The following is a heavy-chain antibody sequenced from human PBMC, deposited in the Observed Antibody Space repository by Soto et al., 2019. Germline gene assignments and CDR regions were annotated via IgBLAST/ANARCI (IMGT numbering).Heavy chain of an antibody. CDR1: GGSFSGYY. Sequence: QVQLQQWGAGLLKPSETLSLTCAVYGGSFSGYYWSWIRQPPGKGLEWIGEINHSGSTNYNPSLKSRVTISVDPSRYQFSLKLSSVTAADTAVYYCARILSGFDPWGQGTLVTVSS. D-gene: IGHD3-3*01. V-gene: IGHV4-34*01. J-gene: IGHJ5*02. CDR2: INHSGST. CDR3: ARILSGFDP.